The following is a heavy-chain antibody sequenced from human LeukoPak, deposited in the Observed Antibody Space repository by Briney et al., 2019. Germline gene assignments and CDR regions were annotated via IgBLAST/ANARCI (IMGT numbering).Heavy chain of an antibody. D-gene: IGHD3-10*01. CDR3: ARGARFGGTYFDY. Sequence: GGSLRLSCAASGFTFSNYNMNWVRQAPGKGLEWVSYISSSSSTIYYADSVKGRFTISRDNAKNSLYLQMNSLRAEDTAVYYCARGARFGGTYFDYGGQGTLVTVSS. CDR2: ISSSSSTI. CDR1: GFTFSNYN. V-gene: IGHV3-48*04. J-gene: IGHJ4*02.